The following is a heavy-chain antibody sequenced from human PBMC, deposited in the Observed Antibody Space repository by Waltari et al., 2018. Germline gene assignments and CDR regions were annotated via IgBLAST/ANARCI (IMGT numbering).Heavy chain of an antibody. V-gene: IGHV3-9*01. D-gene: IGHD3-10*01. CDR1: GSPFDVYA. CDR2: INWNSGTI. CDR3: AKDGGILWFGEVNYFFEN. J-gene: IGHJ4*02. Sequence: EVQLVDSGGGLVRPGGSLSLPFQASGSPFDVYAINWVRQAPGKGLEWVSGINWNSGTIGYADSVKGRFTISRDSAKNSLFLQMNSLRAEDTALYFCAKDGGILWFGEVNYFFENWGQGTLVTVSS.